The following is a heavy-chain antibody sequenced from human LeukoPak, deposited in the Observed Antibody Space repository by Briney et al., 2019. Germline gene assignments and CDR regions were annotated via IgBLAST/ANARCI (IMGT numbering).Heavy chain of an antibody. Sequence: GGSLRLSCAASGFTFSSYGMHWVRQAPGKGLGWVAVIWYDGSNKYYADSVKGRFTISRDNSKNTLYLQMNSLRAEDTAVYYCARDRARFYTYYFDYWGQGTLVTVSS. D-gene: IGHD2/OR15-2a*01. CDR1: GFTFSSYG. V-gene: IGHV3-33*01. CDR2: IWYDGSNK. J-gene: IGHJ4*02. CDR3: ARDRARFYTYYFDY.